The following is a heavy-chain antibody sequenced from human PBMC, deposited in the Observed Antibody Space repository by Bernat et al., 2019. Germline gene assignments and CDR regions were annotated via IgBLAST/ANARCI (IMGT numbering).Heavy chain of an antibody. CDR2: IDFGGST. Sequence: QLQLQESGPGLVKPSETLSLTCTVSGGPISSNIYYWDWIRQPPGKGLEWIGSIDFGGSTYYNTSLKSRVTISVDTSKNQFSLKLSSVTAADTAVYYCARRGYSDYDLFDYWGQGTLVTVSS. D-gene: IGHD5-12*01. CDR1: GGPISSNIYY. J-gene: IGHJ4*02. CDR3: ARRGYSDYDLFDY. V-gene: IGHV4-39*01.